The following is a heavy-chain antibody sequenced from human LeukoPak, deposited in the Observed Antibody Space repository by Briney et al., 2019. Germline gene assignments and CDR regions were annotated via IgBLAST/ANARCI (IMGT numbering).Heavy chain of an antibody. Sequence: GGSLRLSCAAAGFTFSSYWMHWVRQAPGKGLVWVSRINTDGSSRIYADSVKGRFTISRDNSKNTLYLHMKSLRVEDTAVYYCARGPDGYNSHFDYWGQGTPVTVSS. CDR1: GFTFSSYW. J-gene: IGHJ4*02. V-gene: IGHV3-74*01. CDR3: ARGPDGYNSHFDY. D-gene: IGHD5-24*01. CDR2: INTDGSSR.